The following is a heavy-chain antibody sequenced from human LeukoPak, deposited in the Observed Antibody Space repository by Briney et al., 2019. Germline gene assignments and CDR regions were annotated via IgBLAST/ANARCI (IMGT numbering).Heavy chain of an antibody. CDR1: GGSISSGGYY. CDR2: IYYSGST. Sequence: ASQTLSLTCTVSGGSISSGGYYWSWIRQHPGKGLEWIGYIYYSGSTYYNPSLKSRVTISVDTSKNQFPLKLSSVTAADTAVYYYASYTVTTGNYWGQGTLVTVSS. V-gene: IGHV4-31*03. J-gene: IGHJ4*02. CDR3: ASYTVTTGNY. D-gene: IGHD4-17*01.